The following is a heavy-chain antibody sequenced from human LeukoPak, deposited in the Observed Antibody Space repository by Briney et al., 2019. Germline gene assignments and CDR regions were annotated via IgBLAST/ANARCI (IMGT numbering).Heavy chain of an antibody. Sequence: TSVKLSCKASGFTFTSSVVQWVRQARGQGLEWIGCIVVGSGNTNYAQKFQERVTIARDMSTSTAYMELSSLRFEDTAAYYCAADRAGSYLRFVSWGQGTPVTVSS. CDR2: IVVGSGNT. CDR1: GFTFTSSV. CDR3: AADRAGSYLRFVS. J-gene: IGHJ4*02. V-gene: IGHV1-58*01. D-gene: IGHD3-10*01.